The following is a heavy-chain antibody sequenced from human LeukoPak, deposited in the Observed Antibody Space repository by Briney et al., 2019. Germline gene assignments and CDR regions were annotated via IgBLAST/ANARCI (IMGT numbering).Heavy chain of an antibody. D-gene: IGHD3-22*01. V-gene: IGHV1-18*01. CDR1: GYTFTSYG. Sequence: ASVKVSCKASGYTFTSYGISWVRQAPGQGLEWMGWISACNGNTNYAQKLQGRVTMTTDTSTSTAYMELRSLRSDDTAVYYCARDETWGRRGYYDSSGYYPPALRYWGQGTLVTVSS. J-gene: IGHJ4*02. CDR3: ARDETWGRRGYYDSSGYYPPALRY. CDR2: ISACNGNT.